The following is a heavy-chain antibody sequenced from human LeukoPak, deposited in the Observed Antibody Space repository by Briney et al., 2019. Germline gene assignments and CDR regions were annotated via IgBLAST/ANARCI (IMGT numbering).Heavy chain of an antibody. D-gene: IGHD4-23*01. CDR1: RNSISSGYY. J-gene: IGHJ3*02. CDR2: IYYSGST. CDR3: ARGTGPERRYYGGVDI. Sequence: SETLSLTCTVSRNSISSGYYWGWIRQPPGKGLEWIGSIYYSGSTYYNPSLKSRVTISVDTSKNQFSLKLSSVTAADTAVYYCARGTGPERRYYGGVDIWGQGTMVTVSS. V-gene: IGHV4-38-2*02.